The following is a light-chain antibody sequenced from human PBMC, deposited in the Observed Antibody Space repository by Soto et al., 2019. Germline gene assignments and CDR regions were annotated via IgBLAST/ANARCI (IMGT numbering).Light chain of an antibody. CDR1: HDLGKW. Sequence: DIQMTQSPSTLSASVGDRVTITCRASHDLGKWLAWYQQKPGKAPKLLVYDASNLHDAVPSRFSGSGSGTHFTLTISGLQPDDFGTYYCQQYGDSYSFGQGT. CDR3: QQYGDSYS. CDR2: DAS. J-gene: IGKJ2*01. V-gene: IGKV1-5*01.